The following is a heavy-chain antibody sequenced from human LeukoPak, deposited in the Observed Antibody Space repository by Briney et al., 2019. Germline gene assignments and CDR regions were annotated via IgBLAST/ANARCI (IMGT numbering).Heavy chain of an antibody. CDR1: GYTFTGYY. CDR2: INPNRGGT. J-gene: IGHJ4*02. D-gene: IGHD3-10*01. CDR3: ARGSDEVSDYGDY. V-gene: IGHV1-2*02. Sequence: ASVKVSCKASGYTFTGYYMHWVRQAPGQGLEWMGWINPNRGGTNYAQKFQGRVTMTRDTSISTAYMELSRLSSDDTAVYYCARGSDEVSDYGDYWGQGTLVTVSS.